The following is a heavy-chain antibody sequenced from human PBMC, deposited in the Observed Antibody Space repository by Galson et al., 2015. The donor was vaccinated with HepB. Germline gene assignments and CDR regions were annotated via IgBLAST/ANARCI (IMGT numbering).Heavy chain of an antibody. CDR1: GYTLTTYA. J-gene: IGHJ4*02. CDR3: ARGDDFLTGYYRGFDY. CDR2: ISAYNGNT. D-gene: IGHD3/OR15-3a*01. Sequence: SCKASGYTLTTYAISWVRQAPGQGLEWMGWISAYNGNTNYAQKLQGRVTMTTDTSTTTAYMEPKSLRSDDTAVYYCARGDDFLTGYYRGFDYWGQGTLLTVSS. V-gene: IGHV1-18*01.